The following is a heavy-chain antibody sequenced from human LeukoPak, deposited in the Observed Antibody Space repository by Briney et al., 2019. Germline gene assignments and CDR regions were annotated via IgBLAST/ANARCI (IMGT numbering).Heavy chain of an antibody. J-gene: IGHJ4*02. CDR2: IYTSGST. D-gene: IGHD6-19*01. V-gene: IGHV4-4*07. Sequence: SETLSLTCTVSGGSISSYYWSWIRQPAGKGLEWIGRIYTSGSTNYNPSLKSRVTMSVDTSKNQFSLKLSSVTAADTAVYYCAIPRPGYSSGWSKSGFDYWGQGTLVTVSS. CDR1: GGSISSYY. CDR3: AIPRPGYSSGWSKSGFDY.